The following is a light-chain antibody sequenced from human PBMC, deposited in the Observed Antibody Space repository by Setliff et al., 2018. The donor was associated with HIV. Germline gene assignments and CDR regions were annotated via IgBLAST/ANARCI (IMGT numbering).Light chain of an antibody. Sequence: QSALTQPRPVSGSPGQSVTLSCTGSSSDVGGYNYISWYRQHPGKAPKLMIYYVSNRPSGSSNRCSGSKSGNTASLTISGLQAEDEADYYCSSYTSTTTPPDVFGTGTKVTVL. CDR2: YVS. CDR1: SSDVGGYNY. V-gene: IGLV2-14*03. CDR3: SSYTSTTTPPDV. J-gene: IGLJ1*01.